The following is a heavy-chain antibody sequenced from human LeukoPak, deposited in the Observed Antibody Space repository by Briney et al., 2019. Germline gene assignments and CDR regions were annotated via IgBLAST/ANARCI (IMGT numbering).Heavy chain of an antibody. CDR3: ITVSPTAAAAGEV. J-gene: IGHJ4*02. Sequence: GGSLRLSCAASGFTFSSAWMTWVRQAQGKGLEWVGRIKSKTDGGTTDYTAPAKGRFTISRDDSENTLYLQMNSLKTEDTAVYYCITVSPTAAAAGEVWGQGTLVTVSS. CDR1: GFTFSSAW. D-gene: IGHD6-13*01. V-gene: IGHV3-15*01. CDR2: IKSKTDGGTT.